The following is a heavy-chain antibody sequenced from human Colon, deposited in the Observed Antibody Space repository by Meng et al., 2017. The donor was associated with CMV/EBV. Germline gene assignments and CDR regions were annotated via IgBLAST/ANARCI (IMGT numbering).Heavy chain of an antibody. CDR3: AKESVRFLGRVNWFDR. CDR1: GFPFSSFA. J-gene: IGHJ5*02. D-gene: IGHD3-3*01. CDR2: IRGNSGST. Sequence: SLMISCTAPGFPFSSFAMSWVRQSPGKGTVLVSGIRGNSGSTNYADSVKCRFTISRDNSKNTLYLQMNSLRAEDTATYYCAKESVRFLGRVNWFDRWGQGTLVTVSS. V-gene: IGHV3-23*01.